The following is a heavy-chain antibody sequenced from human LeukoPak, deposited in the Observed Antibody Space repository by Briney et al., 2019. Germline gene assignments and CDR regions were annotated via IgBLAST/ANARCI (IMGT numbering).Heavy chain of an antibody. D-gene: IGHD6-19*01. V-gene: IGHV3-7*01. CDR1: GFNLGRFW. Sequence: GGSLRLSCVASGFNLGRFWMSWVRQAPGKRPEWVATIRQDGTEKFYVDSVKGRFSISRDNARNSMYLQMNSLRADDTAVYYCAGLMTVADIEYWGRGTLVTVSS. CDR3: AGLMTVADIEY. CDR2: IRQDGTEK. J-gene: IGHJ4*02.